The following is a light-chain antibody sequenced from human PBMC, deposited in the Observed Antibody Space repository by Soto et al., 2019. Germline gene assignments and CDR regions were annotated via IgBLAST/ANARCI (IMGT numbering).Light chain of an antibody. CDR2: EAS. CDR1: QGISRW. CDR3: QQSNSKSWT. Sequence: DIQMTQSPSTLSASVGDRVNITCRASQGISRWLAWYQQKPGRAPKLLIYEASILESGVPSRFSGSGSGTEFTLTISSLQPSDFATYYCQQSNSKSWTFGQGTRVEIK. J-gene: IGKJ1*01. V-gene: IGKV1-5*01.